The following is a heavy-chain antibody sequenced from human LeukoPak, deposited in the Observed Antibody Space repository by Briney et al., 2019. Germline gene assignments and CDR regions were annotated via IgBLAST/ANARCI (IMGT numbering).Heavy chain of an antibody. Sequence: GGSLRLSCAASGFTFSSYAMSWVRQAPGKGLEWVSGISGSGGSTYYADSVKGRFTISRDNSKNTLYLQMNSLRAEDTAVYYCARRRSDWFDPWGQGTLVTVSS. V-gene: IGHV3-23*01. CDR2: ISGSGGST. CDR1: GFTFSSYA. D-gene: IGHD5-24*01. CDR3: ARRRSDWFDP. J-gene: IGHJ5*02.